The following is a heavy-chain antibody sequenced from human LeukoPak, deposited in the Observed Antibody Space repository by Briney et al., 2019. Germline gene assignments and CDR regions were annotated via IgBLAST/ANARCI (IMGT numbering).Heavy chain of an antibody. Sequence: GSSVKVSCKASGGTFSSYAITWVRQAPGQGLEWMGRIIPIFGTANYAQKFQGRVTITTDESTSTAYMELSSLRSEDTAVYYCARSDSSGSDYWGQGTLVTVSS. D-gene: IGHD6-19*01. CDR2: IIPIFGTA. CDR1: GGTFSSYA. V-gene: IGHV1-69*05. J-gene: IGHJ4*02. CDR3: ARSDSSGSDY.